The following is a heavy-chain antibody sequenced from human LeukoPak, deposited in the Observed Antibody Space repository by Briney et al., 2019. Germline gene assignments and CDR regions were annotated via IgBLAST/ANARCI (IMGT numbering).Heavy chain of an antibody. CDR2: IKQDGSEK. CDR1: GFTFTNYW. Sequence: GGSLRLSCAASGFTFTNYWMSWVRQAPGKGLEWVANIKQDGSEKYYVDSVKGRFTISRDNAKNSLYLQMNSLRAEDTAVYYCAKDGIDAFDIWGQGTMVTVSS. J-gene: IGHJ3*02. D-gene: IGHD1-26*01. CDR3: AKDGIDAFDI. V-gene: IGHV3-7*03.